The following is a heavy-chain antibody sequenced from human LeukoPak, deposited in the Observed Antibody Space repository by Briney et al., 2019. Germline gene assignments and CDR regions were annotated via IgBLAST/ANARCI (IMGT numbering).Heavy chain of an antibody. J-gene: IGHJ4*02. CDR3: ARGKYYYGSGSYYAYFDY. CDR2: ISSSSSTI. CDR1: GFTFSSYS. Sequence: PGGSLRLSCAASGFTFSSYSMNWVRQAPGKGLEWVSYISSSSSTIYYADSVKGRFTISRDNAKNSLYLQMNSLRAEDTAVYYCARGKYYYGSGSYYAYFDYWGQGTLVTVSS. D-gene: IGHD3-10*01. V-gene: IGHV3-48*01.